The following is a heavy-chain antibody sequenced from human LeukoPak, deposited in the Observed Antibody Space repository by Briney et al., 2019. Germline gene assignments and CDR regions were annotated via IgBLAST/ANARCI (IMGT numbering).Heavy chain of an antibody. D-gene: IGHD6-19*01. CDR3: ARFRYSSGRYFDY. Sequence: GGSLRLSCAASGFTFSNSWMSWVRQAPGKGLEWVANIKHDGSDKYYVDSVKGRFTISRDNAKNSLYLQMSSLRAEDTAVYYCARFRYSSGRYFDYWGQGTLVTVSS. CDR1: GFTFSNSW. CDR2: IKHDGSDK. V-gene: IGHV3-7*01. J-gene: IGHJ4*02.